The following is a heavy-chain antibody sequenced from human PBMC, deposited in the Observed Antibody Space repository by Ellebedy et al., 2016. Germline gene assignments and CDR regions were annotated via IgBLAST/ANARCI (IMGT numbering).Heavy chain of an antibody. V-gene: IGHV3-11*03. CDR3: AGFLNKSESRSSLSPYYYGLDV. Sequence: GESLKISXAASGFTFSDYYMSWIRQAPGKGLEWVSYISSRSSYTNYADSVKGRFTISGDKAKNSLYLQMNSLRAEDTAVYYCAGFLNKSESRSSLSPYYYGLDVWGQGTTVTVSS. J-gene: IGHJ6*02. CDR1: GFTFSDYY. D-gene: IGHD3-10*01. CDR2: ISSRSSYT.